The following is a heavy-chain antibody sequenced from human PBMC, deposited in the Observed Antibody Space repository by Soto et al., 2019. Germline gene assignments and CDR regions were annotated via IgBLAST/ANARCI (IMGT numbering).Heavy chain of an antibody. V-gene: IGHV3-30*18. Sequence: PGGSLRLSCAASGFTFSSYGMHWVRQAPGKGLEWVAVISYDGSNKYYADSVKGRFTISRDNSKNTLYLQMNSLRAEDTAVYYCAKGTGLRYFDWLSPYYYYGMDVWGQGTTVTVSS. J-gene: IGHJ6*02. CDR1: GFTFSSYG. CDR2: ISYDGSNK. D-gene: IGHD3-9*01. CDR3: AKGTGLRYFDWLSPYYYYGMDV.